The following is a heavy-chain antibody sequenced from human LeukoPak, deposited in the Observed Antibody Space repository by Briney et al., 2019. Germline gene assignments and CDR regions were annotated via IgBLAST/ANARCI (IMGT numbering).Heavy chain of an antibody. D-gene: IGHD3-3*01. CDR2: ISGSGGST. CDR3: AKEVRDYDFWSGYYYYYMDV. V-gene: IGHV3-23*01. Sequence: GGSPGLSCAASGFTFSSYAMSWVRQAPGKGLEWVSAISGSGGSTYYADSVKGRFTTSRDNSKNTLYLQMNSLRAEDTAVYYCAKEVRDYDFWSGYYYYYMDVWGKGTTVTVSS. CDR1: GFTFSSYA. J-gene: IGHJ6*03.